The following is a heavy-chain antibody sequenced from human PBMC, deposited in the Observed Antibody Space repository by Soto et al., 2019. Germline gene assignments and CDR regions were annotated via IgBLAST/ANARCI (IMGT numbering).Heavy chain of an antibody. CDR3: ARDRRSSDYVWGSYPNWFDP. CDR1: GYTLTSYG. V-gene: IGHV1-18*01. D-gene: IGHD3-16*02. J-gene: IGHJ5*02. CDR2: ISAYNGNT. Sequence: ASVKVSCKASGYTLTSYGISWVRQAPGQGKERMGWISAYNGNTNYAQKLQGRVTMTTDTSTSTAYMELRSLRSDDTAVYYFARDRRSSDYVWGSYPNWFDPWGQGTLVTVSS.